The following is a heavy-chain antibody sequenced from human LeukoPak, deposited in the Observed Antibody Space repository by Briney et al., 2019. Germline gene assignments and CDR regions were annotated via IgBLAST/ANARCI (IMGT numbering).Heavy chain of an antibody. CDR2: IYTSGIT. Sequence: SETLSLTCTVSGGSISSGSYYWSWIRQPAGKGLEWIGRIYTSGITNYNPSLKSRVTISLDTSKDQFSLKLSSVTAADTAVYYCARAPMVRGVPIGAAFDYWGQGTLVTVSS. D-gene: IGHD3-10*01. CDR1: GGSISSGSYY. CDR3: ARAPMVRGVPIGAAFDY. V-gene: IGHV4-61*02. J-gene: IGHJ4*02.